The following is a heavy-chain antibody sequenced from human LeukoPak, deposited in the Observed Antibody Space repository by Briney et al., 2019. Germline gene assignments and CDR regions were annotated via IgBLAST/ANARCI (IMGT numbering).Heavy chain of an antibody. CDR3: ARDSSGPFDY. Sequence: GRSLRLSCAASGFTFGSYAMHWVRQAPGKGLEWVAVISYDGSSKYYADSVKGRFTISRDNSKNTLYLQMNSLRAEDTAVYYCARDSSGPFDYWGQGTLVTVSS. CDR1: GFTFGSYA. CDR2: ISYDGSSK. V-gene: IGHV3-30*04. D-gene: IGHD6-19*01. J-gene: IGHJ4*02.